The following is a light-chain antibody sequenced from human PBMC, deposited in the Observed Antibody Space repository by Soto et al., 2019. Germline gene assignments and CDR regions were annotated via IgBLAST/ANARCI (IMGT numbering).Light chain of an antibody. Sequence: DIVMTQSPDSLAVSLGERATINCKSSQSFLYSSNNKNYLAWYQQKPGQPPKLLIYWASTRESGVPDRFSGSGSGTDFTLTISSLQAEDVAVYYCQQYYSTFLTFGGGTKVEIK. CDR2: WAS. J-gene: IGKJ4*01. CDR1: QSFLYSSNNKNY. CDR3: QQYYSTFLT. V-gene: IGKV4-1*01.